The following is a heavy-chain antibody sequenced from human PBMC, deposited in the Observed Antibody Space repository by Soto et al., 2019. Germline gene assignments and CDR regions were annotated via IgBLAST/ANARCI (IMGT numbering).Heavy chain of an antibody. V-gene: IGHV3-33*01. CDR2: IWCDGSNK. CDR1: GFTFSSYG. CDR3: ARDRDGYNSGFDY. D-gene: IGHD5-12*01. J-gene: IGHJ4*02. Sequence: GGSLRLSCAASGFTFSSYGMHWVRQAPGKGLEWVAVIWCDGSNKYYADSVKGRFTISRDNSKNTLYLQMNSLRAEDTAVYYCARDRDGYNSGFDYWGQGTLVTVSS.